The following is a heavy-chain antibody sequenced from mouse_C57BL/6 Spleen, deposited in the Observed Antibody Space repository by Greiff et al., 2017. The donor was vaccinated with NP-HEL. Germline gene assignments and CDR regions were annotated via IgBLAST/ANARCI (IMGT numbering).Heavy chain of an antibody. V-gene: IGHV2-2*01. CDR2: IWSGGST. CDR1: GFSLTSYG. J-gene: IGHJ4*01. Sequence: VQLQQSGPGLVQPSPSLSITCTVSGFSLTSYGVHWVRQSPGKGLEWLGVIWSGGSTDDNAAFISRLSISKDNSKGQDSFKMNSLQADGTAIYYGARSHYGSSLYYAMDYWGQGTSVTVSS. D-gene: IGHD1-1*01. CDR3: ARSHYGSSLYYAMDY.